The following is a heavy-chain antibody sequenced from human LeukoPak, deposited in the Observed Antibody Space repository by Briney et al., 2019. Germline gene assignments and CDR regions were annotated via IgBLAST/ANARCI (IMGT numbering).Heavy chain of an antibody. CDR2: IYPGDSDT. D-gene: IGHD3-22*01. CDR1: GYMFTSYC. Sequence: GESLQIPSKGSGYMFTSYCIGWVRQMPGKGLEWMGIIYPGDSDTRYSPSFQGQVTISADKSISTAYLQWSSLKASDTAMYYCASSATYYYDISGSIRPFESWGQGTLVTVSS. CDR3: ASSATYYYDISGSIRPFES. V-gene: IGHV5-51*01. J-gene: IGHJ4*02.